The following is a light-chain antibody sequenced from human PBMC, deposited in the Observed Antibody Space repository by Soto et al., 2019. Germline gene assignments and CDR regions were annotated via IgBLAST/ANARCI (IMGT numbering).Light chain of an antibody. CDR1: QGIRNY. CDR2: AAS. CDR3: QKYSSVPV. J-gene: IGKJ3*01. Sequence: DIQMTQSPTSLSASVGDRVTITCRASQGIRNYVAWDQQIPGKAPKLLIYAASTLQSGVPSRFSGSVSGTEFTLTINGLQPEDVATYSCQKYSSVPVFGPGTKVEIK. V-gene: IGKV1-27*01.